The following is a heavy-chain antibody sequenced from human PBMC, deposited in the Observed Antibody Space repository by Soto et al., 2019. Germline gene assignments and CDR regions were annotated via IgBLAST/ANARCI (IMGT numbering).Heavy chain of an antibody. J-gene: IGHJ4*02. V-gene: IGHV4-59*01. Sequence: AALSLTCTVSVGSISSYYWSWIRQPPGKGLEWIGYIYYSGSTNYNPSLKSRVTISVDTSKNQFSLKLSSVTAADTAVYYCARSHNYYYSSRLTPFDYWGQGALVTVSS. D-gene: IGHD3-22*01. CDR1: VGSISSYY. CDR2: IYYSGST. CDR3: ARSHNYYYSSRLTPFDY.